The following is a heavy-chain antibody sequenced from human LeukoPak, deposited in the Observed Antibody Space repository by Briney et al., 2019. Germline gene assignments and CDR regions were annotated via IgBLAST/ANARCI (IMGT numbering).Heavy chain of an antibody. D-gene: IGHD6-19*01. Sequence: GGPLRLSCAASGFTFSSFGMHWVRQAPGKGLEWVAVIWYDGSNKYYADSVKGRFTISRDNSKNTLYLQMNSLRAEDTAVYYCVRVRGDDKYSSGWYLDYWGQGTLVTVSS. CDR2: IWYDGSNK. V-gene: IGHV3-33*01. CDR3: VRVRGDDKYSSGWYLDY. CDR1: GFTFSSFG. J-gene: IGHJ4*02.